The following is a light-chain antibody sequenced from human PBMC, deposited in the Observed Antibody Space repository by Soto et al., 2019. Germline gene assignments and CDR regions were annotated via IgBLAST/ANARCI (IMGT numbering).Light chain of an antibody. J-gene: IGKJ1*01. CDR1: QGIGNA. V-gene: IGKV1-27*01. CDR2: AAS. CDR3: QKYNSAGT. Sequence: IQMTQSPSSLSASVGDSVTISCRASQGIGNALGWYQQKSGKVPKLLIYAASTLQSGVPSRFSGSGSGTDFTLTISRLQPEDVATYYCQKYNSAGTFGQGTKG.